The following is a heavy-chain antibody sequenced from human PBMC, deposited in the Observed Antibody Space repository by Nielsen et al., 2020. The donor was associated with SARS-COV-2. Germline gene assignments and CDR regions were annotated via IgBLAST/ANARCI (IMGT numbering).Heavy chain of an antibody. CDR3: ARATYYYDSSGYFPDY. CDR2: IIPIFGTA. J-gene: IGHJ4*02. V-gene: IGHV1-69*01. D-gene: IGHD3-22*01. Sequence: WVRQAPGQGLEWMGGIIPIFGTANYAQKFQGRVTITADESTSTAYMELSSLRSEDTAVYYCARATYYYDSSGYFPDYWGQGTLVTVSS.